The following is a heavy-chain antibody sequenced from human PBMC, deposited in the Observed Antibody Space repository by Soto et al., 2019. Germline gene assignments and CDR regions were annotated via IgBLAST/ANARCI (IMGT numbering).Heavy chain of an antibody. CDR1: GFTFSSYA. Sequence: QVQLVESGGGVVQPGRSLRLSCAASGFTFSSYAMHWVRQAPDKGLEWVAVISYDGSNKYYADSVKGRFTISRDNSKNTLYLQMNSLRAEDTAVYYCASGWGYYDSSGYYFWGQGTLVTVSS. J-gene: IGHJ4*02. V-gene: IGHV3-30-3*01. D-gene: IGHD3-22*01. CDR2: ISYDGSNK. CDR3: ASGWGYYDSSGYYF.